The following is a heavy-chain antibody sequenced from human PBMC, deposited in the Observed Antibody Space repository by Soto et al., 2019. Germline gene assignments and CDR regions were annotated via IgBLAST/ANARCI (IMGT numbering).Heavy chain of an antibody. CDR1: GFTFSSYS. V-gene: IGHV3-48*01. J-gene: IGHJ3*02. CDR2: ISSSSSTI. CDR3: ARDRYYYNIICYYSVPAAFYT. Sequence: GGSLRLSCAASGFTFSSYSINWVRQAPGKGLEWVSSISSSSSTIYYAGSVKGRFTISRENAKNSLYLQMNSLRAEDTAVYYCARDRYYYNIICYYSVPAAFYTWALRTMVPVSS. D-gene: IGHD3-22*01.